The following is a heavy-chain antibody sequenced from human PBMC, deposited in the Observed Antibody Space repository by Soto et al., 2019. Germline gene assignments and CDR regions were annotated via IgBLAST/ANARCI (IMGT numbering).Heavy chain of an antibody. V-gene: IGHV4-59*08. D-gene: IGHD1-1*01. CDR1: SGPSSSHN. CDR2: VYNTGGT. Sequence: QVQLQQSGPGLVKPSETLSLTCTVSSGPSSSHNWGWIRQSPGRGLEWIGYVYNTGGTSYNPSLKCRVTISADTSANHFSLTLSFVTAEDTAIYYCVRQGIGNLHGLVDVWGQGTTVSVSS. J-gene: IGHJ6*02. CDR3: VRQGIGNLHGLVDV.